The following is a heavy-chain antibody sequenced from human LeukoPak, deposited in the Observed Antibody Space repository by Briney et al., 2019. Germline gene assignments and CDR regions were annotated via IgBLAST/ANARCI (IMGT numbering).Heavy chain of an antibody. V-gene: IGHV1-69*05. CDR1: GGTFSSYA. Sequence: SVKVSCKASGGTFSSYAISWVRQAPGQGLEWMGGIIPIFGTANYAQKFQGRVTITTDESTSTAYMELSSLRSEDTAVYYCAAERYCGGDCYSQAFDYRGQGILVTVSS. D-gene: IGHD2-21*02. CDR3: AAERYCGGDCYSQAFDY. CDR2: IIPIFGTA. J-gene: IGHJ4*02.